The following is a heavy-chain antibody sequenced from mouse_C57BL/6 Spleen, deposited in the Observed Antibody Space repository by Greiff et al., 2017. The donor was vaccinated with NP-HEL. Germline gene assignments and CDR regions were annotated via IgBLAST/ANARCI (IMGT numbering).Heavy chain of an antibody. V-gene: IGHV2-9-1*01. D-gene: IGHD2-5*01. Sequence: QVQLKESGPGLVAPSQSLSITCTVSGFSLTSYAISWVRQPPGKGLEWLGVIWTGGGTNYNSALKSRLSISKDNSKSQVFLKMNSLQTDDTARYYCARSSLHYSNFYWYFDVWGTGTTVTVSS. CDR1: GFSLTSYA. CDR3: ARSSLHYSNFYWYFDV. CDR2: IWTGGGT. J-gene: IGHJ1*03.